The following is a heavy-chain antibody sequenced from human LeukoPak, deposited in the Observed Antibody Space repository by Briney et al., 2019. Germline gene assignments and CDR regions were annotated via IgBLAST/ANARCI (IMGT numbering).Heavy chain of an antibody. Sequence: GGSLRLSCAASGFTFSSYEMNWVRQAPGKGLEWVSYISSSGSTIYYADSVKGRFTISRDNSKNTLYLQMNSLRAEDTAVYYCARVKTGFDYWGQGTLVTVSS. J-gene: IGHJ4*02. V-gene: IGHV3-48*03. D-gene: IGHD1-14*01. CDR2: ISSSGSTI. CDR3: ARVKTGFDY. CDR1: GFTFSSYE.